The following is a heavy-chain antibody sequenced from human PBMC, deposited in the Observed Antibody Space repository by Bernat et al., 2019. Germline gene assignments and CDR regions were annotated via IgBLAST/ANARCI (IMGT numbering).Heavy chain of an antibody. CDR3: ARPLGWRDAFDI. CDR2: IKEDESEK. Sequence: EVQLVESGGDLVQPGGSLRLSCAASGFAFSSYWMSWVRQAPGKGLEWVANIKEDESEKYYVDPVKGRFTISRDNAKNSLYLQMNSLRAEDTAVYYCARPLGWRDAFDIWGQGTVVTVSS. J-gene: IGHJ3*02. CDR1: GFAFSSYW. V-gene: IGHV3-7*04. D-gene: IGHD4-23*01.